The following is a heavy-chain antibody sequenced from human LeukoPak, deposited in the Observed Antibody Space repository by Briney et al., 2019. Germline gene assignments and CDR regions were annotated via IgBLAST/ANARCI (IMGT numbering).Heavy chain of an antibody. CDR3: ARGLGDSSSWYRYYFDY. J-gene: IGHJ4*02. CDR2: IYYSGST. V-gene: IGHV4-59*01. D-gene: IGHD6-13*01. Sequence: PSETLSPTCTVSGGSISSYYWSWIRQPPGKGLEWIGYIYYSGSTNYNPSLKSRVTISVDTSKNQFSLKLSSVTAANTAVYYCARGLGDSSSWYRYYFDYWGQGTLVTVSS. CDR1: GGSISSYY.